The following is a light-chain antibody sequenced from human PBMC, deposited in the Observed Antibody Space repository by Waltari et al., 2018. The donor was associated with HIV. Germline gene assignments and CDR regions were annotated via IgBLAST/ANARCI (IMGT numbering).Light chain of an antibody. CDR2: GTS. CDR1: QSVTSGY. Sequence: EIVLTQSPATLSLSPGEKGTLSCRASQSVTSGYLAWYQQRPGQVPRVLIYGTSKRDTAVPDRFSGSGSGTDFNLTISRLEPEDFAVYYCQQYGSSPYTFGRGTKLEIK. J-gene: IGKJ2*01. V-gene: IGKV3-20*01. CDR3: QQYGSSPYT.